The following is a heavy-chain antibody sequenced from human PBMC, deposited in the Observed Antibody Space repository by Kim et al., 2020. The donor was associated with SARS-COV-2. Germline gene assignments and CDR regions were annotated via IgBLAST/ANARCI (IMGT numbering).Heavy chain of an antibody. CDR1: GGSISSSNW. CDR2: IYNSGST. V-gene: IGHV4-4*02. Sequence: SETLSLTCAVSGGSISSSNWWSWVRQPPGKGLEWIGEIYNSGSTNYNPSLKSRVTISVDKSKNQFSLKLSSVTAADTAVYYCARVSRSNYYGSGSGYYYYYGMDVWGQGTTVTVSS. D-gene: IGHD3-10*01. CDR3: ARVSRSNYYGSGSGYYYYYGMDV. J-gene: IGHJ6*02.